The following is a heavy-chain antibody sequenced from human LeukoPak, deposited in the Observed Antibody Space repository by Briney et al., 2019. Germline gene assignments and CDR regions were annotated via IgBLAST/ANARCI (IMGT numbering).Heavy chain of an antibody. CDR2: INHSGNT. CDR1: GGSFSNYY. V-gene: IGHV4-34*01. CDR3: ARSLSWYYSGSGSFDY. Sequence: SETLSLTCAVYGGSFSNYYWSWIRQPPGKGLEWIGEINHSGNTNYNPSLKSRVTISVDTSKNQFSLKLSSVTAADTAVYYCARSLSWYYSGSGSFDYWGQGTLVTVSS. D-gene: IGHD3-10*01. J-gene: IGHJ4*02.